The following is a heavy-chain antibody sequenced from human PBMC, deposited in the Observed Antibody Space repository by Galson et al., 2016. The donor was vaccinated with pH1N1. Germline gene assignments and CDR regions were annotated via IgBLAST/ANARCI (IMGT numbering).Heavy chain of an antibody. J-gene: IGHJ5*02. CDR3: ARHGADYSYDSSGYYHWFDP. V-gene: IGHV4-59*08. D-gene: IGHD3-22*01. CDR2: INHSGST. CDR1: GGSISSHY. Sequence: LSLTCTVSGGSISSHYWSWIRQPPGKGLEWIGEINHSGSTNYNPSLKSRITISVDTSKNQFSLQLSSVTAADTAVYYCARHGADYSYDSSGYYHWFDPWGQGTLVTVSS.